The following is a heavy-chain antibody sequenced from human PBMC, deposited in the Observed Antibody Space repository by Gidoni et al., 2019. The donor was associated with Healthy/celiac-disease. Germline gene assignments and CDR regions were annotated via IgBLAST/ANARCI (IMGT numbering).Heavy chain of an antibody. CDR2: ISAYNGNT. D-gene: IGHD3-22*01. CDR1: GYTFTSYG. J-gene: IGHJ4*02. Sequence: QVQLVQSGAEGKKPGASVKVSCKASGYTFTSYGISWVRQAHGQGFEWMGWISAYNGNTNYAQKLQGRVTMTTDTSTSTAYMELRSLRSDDTAVYYCARDGYYYDSSGYSNRDYWGQGTLVTVSS. V-gene: IGHV1-18*01. CDR3: ARDGYYYDSSGYSNRDY.